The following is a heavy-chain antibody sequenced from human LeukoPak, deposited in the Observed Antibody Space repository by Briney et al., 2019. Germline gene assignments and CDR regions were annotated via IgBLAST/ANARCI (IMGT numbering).Heavy chain of an antibody. J-gene: IGHJ4*02. Sequence: GGSLRLSCAASGLTFSSYGMSWVRQAPGRGLEWVSAISTTGGTTYYADSVRGRFTISRDNSRNTLYLQMNSLRAEDTAVYYCARDSGAVAGIFDYWGQGTLVTVSS. D-gene: IGHD6-19*01. CDR2: ISTTGGTT. CDR1: GLTFSSYG. V-gene: IGHV3-23*01. CDR3: ARDSGAVAGIFDY.